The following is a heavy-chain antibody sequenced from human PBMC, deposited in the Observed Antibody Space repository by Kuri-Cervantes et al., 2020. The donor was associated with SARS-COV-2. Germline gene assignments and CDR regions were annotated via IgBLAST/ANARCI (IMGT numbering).Heavy chain of an antibody. D-gene: IGHD2-21*02. J-gene: IGHJ4*02. V-gene: IGHV3-30*04. Sequence: LSLTCAASGFTFSSYAMHWVRQAPGKGLEWLAVISYDGSNKYYADSVKGRFTISRDNSKNTLYLQMTSLRAEDTAVYYCARDGPLQGPGTAYWGQGTLVTVSS. CDR3: ARDGPLQGPGTAY. CDR1: GFTFSSYA. CDR2: ISYDGSNK.